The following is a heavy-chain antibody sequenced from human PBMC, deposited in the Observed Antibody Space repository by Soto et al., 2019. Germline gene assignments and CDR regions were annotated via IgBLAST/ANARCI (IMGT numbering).Heavy chain of an antibody. V-gene: IGHV3-23*01. Sequence: EVQLLESGGGLVQPGGPLRLSCAASGFTFSSYAMSWVRQAPGKGLEWVSAISGSGGSTYYADSVKGRFTISRDNSKNTLYLQMNSLRAEDTAVYYCAKDRDPIVVVPAASYYFDYWGQGTLVTVSS. CDR1: GFTFSSYA. CDR2: ISGSGGST. D-gene: IGHD2-2*01. CDR3: AKDRDPIVVVPAASYYFDY. J-gene: IGHJ4*02.